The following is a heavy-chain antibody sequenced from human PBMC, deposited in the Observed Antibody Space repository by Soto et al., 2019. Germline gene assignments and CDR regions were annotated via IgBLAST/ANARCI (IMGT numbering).Heavy chain of an antibody. CDR3: ARDWLRRDDILTPSWNFNL. V-gene: IGHV3-30*04. CDR1: GFNFTYNA. D-gene: IGHD3-9*01. J-gene: IGHJ2*01. CDR2: ISFNGRKK. Sequence: QEQLVESGGGVVRPGKSLRLSCEASGFNFTYNAMHWVRQAPGKGLEWVAVISFNGRKKFYARSVKGRFTISRDNSKHTLYLQINNLRTGDTAVYYCARDWLRRDDILTPSWNFNLWGQGTLVTAS.